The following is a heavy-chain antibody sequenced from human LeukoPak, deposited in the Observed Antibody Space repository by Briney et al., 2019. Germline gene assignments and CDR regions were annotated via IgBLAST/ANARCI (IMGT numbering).Heavy chain of an antibody. CDR3: ARAGSGWYEIDS. Sequence: PGASLRLSCAASGFTFSNYAMSWVRQAPGKGLEWVSAITGSGGNTYYADSVKGRFTISRDNSKNTLYLQMNSLRAEDTALYYCARAGSGWYEIDSWGQGTLVTVSS. CDR2: ITGSGGNT. CDR1: GFTFSNYA. J-gene: IGHJ4*02. D-gene: IGHD6-19*01. V-gene: IGHV3-23*01.